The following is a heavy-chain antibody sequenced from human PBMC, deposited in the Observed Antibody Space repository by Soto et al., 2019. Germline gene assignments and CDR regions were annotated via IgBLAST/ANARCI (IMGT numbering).Heavy chain of an antibody. V-gene: IGHV1-69*13. J-gene: IGHJ6*02. CDR3: ARDRTDNYYYYGMDV. Sequence: SVKVSCKASGGTFSSYAISWVRQAPGQGLEWMGGIIPIFGTANYAQKFQGRVMITADESTSTAYMELSSLRSEDTAVYYCARDRTDNYYYYGMDVWGQGTTVTVSS. CDR2: IIPIFGTA. CDR1: GGTFSSYA.